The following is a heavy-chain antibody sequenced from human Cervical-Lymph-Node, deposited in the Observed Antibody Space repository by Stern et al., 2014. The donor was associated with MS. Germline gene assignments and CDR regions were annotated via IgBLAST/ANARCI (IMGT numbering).Heavy chain of an antibody. CDR2: ISPKPGSS. J-gene: IGHJ4*02. CDR1: GYTFTAYF. CDR3: ARDRGSYSDY. D-gene: IGHD1-26*01. Sequence: QVQLVQSGAEVERPGASVKVSCKASGYTFTAYFLHWVRQAPGQGLELMGWISPKPGSSTYAQKFQGRVTMTRDTSINTGYMEVSSLRSDDTAVYYCARDRGSYSDYWGQGTLVAVSS. V-gene: IGHV1-2*02.